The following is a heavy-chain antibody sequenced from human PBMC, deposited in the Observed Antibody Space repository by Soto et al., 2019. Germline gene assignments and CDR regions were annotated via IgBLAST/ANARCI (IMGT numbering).Heavy chain of an antibody. Sequence: GGSLRLSCAASGVSFNSYDMHWVRRAPGKGPEWVAIISYDGSNTYYSDSVRGRFTISRDNSKDTLYLQMHSLRSEDTAIYYCARISRYCSGGDYHAWGQGTQVTVSS. D-gene: IGHD2-15*01. CDR2: ISYDGSNT. V-gene: IGHV3-30*03. CDR3: ARISRYCSGGDYHA. J-gene: IGHJ5*02. CDR1: GVSFNSYD.